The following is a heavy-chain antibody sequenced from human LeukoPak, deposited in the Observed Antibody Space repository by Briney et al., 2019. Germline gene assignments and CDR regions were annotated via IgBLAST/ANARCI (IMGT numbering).Heavy chain of an antibody. D-gene: IGHD2-15*01. J-gene: IGHJ4*02. Sequence: GGSLRLSCAASGFTFSSYAMSWVRQAPGKGLEWVAFIKEDGGEIFYVDSVKGRFTISRDNAENFLYLQMNSLSAEDTAVYYCARDRGGRSGLDDWGQGTLVIVSS. CDR3: ARDRGGRSGLDD. CDR1: GFTFSSYA. V-gene: IGHV3-7*04. CDR2: IKEDGGEI.